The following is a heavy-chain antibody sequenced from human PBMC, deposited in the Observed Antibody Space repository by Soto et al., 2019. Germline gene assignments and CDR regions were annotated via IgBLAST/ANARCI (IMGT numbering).Heavy chain of an antibody. V-gene: IGHV3-64D*06. D-gene: IGHD3-22*01. CDR2: ISTNGGST. CDR1: GFTFSIYA. J-gene: IGHJ4*02. CDR3: VKGEHYYDCSGYYPFDY. Sequence: GGSLRLSCSASGFTFSIYAMHWVRQAPGKGLEYVSSISTNGGSTDYADSVKGRFTISRDNSKNTVYLQMSSLRVEDTAVYYCVKGEHYYDCSGYYPFDYWGQGT.